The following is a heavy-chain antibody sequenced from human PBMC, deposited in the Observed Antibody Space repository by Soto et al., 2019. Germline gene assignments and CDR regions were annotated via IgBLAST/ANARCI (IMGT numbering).Heavy chain of an antibody. CDR2: IYSGGST. D-gene: IGHD5-12*01. CDR3: HGYGS. J-gene: IGHJ5*02. CDR1: GFSVTANY. V-gene: IGHV3-53*01. Sequence: EVQVVESGGGLIQPGGSLRLSCEVSGFSVTANYMSWVRQAPGKGREWVSVIYSGGSTYYIDSVKGRFSISRDISKNTLYLQMISLSAQDAAVYYYHGYGSWGQGTLVTVSS.